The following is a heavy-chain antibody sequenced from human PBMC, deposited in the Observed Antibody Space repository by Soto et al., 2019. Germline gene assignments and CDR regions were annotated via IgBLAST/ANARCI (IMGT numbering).Heavy chain of an antibody. V-gene: IGHV4-34*01. CDR1: GESLSGYY. CDR2: INHIGST. J-gene: IGHJ4*02. Sequence: QVHLQQWGAGLLKPSETLSLTCARYGESLSGYYWSWIRQPPGKGLEWIGEINHIGSTYYNPSLRSRVTISVDTSRNQFSVRLTSVTAADTAVYYCARRPLNYDLWSGTAEPFDYWGQGTLVTVSS. D-gene: IGHD3-3*01. CDR3: ARRPLNYDLWSGTAEPFDY.